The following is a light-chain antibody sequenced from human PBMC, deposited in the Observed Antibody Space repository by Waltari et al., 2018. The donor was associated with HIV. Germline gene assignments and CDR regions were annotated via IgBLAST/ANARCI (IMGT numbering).Light chain of an antibody. CDR2: DVT. CDR3: SSYAGSKGNV. CDR1: SSDVGGYNY. V-gene: IGLV2-8*01. Sequence: QSALTQPPSASGSPGQSVTISCTGTSSDVGGYNYVPWYQHHPGKVPKLMIYDVTKRPSGVPDRFSGSKSGNTASLTVSGLQAEDEADYYCSSYAGSKGNVFGTGTKVTVL. J-gene: IGLJ1*01.